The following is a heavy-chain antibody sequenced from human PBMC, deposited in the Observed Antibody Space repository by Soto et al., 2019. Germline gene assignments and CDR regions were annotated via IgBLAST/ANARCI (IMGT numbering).Heavy chain of an antibody. CDR3: TTDAAIV. CDR2: IKSISDGGTT. V-gene: IGHV3-15*01. D-gene: IGHD1-26*01. J-gene: IGHJ4*02. CDR1: GFTFSNAW. Sequence: EVQLVESGGGLVKPGGSLRLSCAASGFTFSNAWMSWVRQAPGKGLEWVGRIKSISDGGTTDYAAPVKGRFTISRDDSKNTLYLQMNSLKTEDTAVYSCTTDAAIVWGQGTLVTVSS.